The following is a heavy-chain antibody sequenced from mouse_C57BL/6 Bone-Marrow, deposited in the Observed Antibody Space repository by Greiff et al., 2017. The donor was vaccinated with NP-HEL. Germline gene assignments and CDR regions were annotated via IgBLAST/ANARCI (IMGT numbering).Heavy chain of an antibody. CDR2: IYPRDGST. CDR3: AREGYGSSPYWYFDV. J-gene: IGHJ1*03. D-gene: IGHD1-1*01. Sequence: QVQLQQSDAELVKPGASVKISCKVSGYTFTDHTIHWMKQRPEQGLEWIGYIYPRDGSTKYNEKFKGKATLTADKSSSTAYMQLNSLTSEDSAVYFCAREGYGSSPYWYFDVWGTGTTVTVSS. CDR1: GYTFTDHT. V-gene: IGHV1-78*01.